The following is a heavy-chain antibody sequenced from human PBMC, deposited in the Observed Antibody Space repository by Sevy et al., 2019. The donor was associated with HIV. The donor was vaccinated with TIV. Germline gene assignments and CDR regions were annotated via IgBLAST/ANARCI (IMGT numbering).Heavy chain of an antibody. V-gene: IGHV1-2*02. CDR1: GYTFTGYY. Sequence: ASVKVSCKASGYTFTGYYIHWVRQAPGQGLEWMGWINPNSVGTNYAQKFQGRVTMTRDTSISTAYMELSRLRSDDTAVYYCARTVHIRDFYFDYWGQGTLVTVSS. CDR2: INPNSVGT. D-gene: IGHD1-20*01. J-gene: IGHJ4*02. CDR3: ARTVHIRDFYFDY.